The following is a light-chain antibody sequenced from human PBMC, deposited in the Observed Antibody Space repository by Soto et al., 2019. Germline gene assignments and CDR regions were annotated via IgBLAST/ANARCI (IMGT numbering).Light chain of an antibody. J-gene: IGKJ3*01. V-gene: IGKV1-9*01. CDR3: QQLNSYPPKFT. Sequence: DIQLTQSPSFLSASVGDRVTITCRASQGISSYLAWYQQKPGKAPKLLIYAASTLQSGVPSRFSGSGSGTEFTLPISSLQPEDFATYYCQQLNSYPPKFTFGPGTKVDIK. CDR1: QGISSY. CDR2: AAS.